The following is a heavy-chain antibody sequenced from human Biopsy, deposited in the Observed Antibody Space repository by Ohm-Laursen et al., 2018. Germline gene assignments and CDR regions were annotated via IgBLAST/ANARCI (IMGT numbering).Heavy chain of an antibody. Sequence: SLRLSCAASGFTFSDYYMSWIRQAPGRGLEWVSYISGIGDTTYYADSVKGRFTISRDNSKNSLYLQMNSLRAEDTAVYYCERDLAWGSYFDPWGQGSLVTVSS. CDR2: ISGIGDTT. CDR1: GFTFSDYY. J-gene: IGHJ4*02. D-gene: IGHD3-16*01. V-gene: IGHV3-11*01. CDR3: ERDLAWGSYFDP.